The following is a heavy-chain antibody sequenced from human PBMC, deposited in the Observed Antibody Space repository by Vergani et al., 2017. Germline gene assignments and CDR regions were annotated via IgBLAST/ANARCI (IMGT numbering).Heavy chain of an antibody. CDR2: INAGNGNT. Sequence: QVQLVQSGAEVKKPGASVKVSCKASGYTFTSYAMHWVRQDPGQRLEWMGWINAGNGNTKYSQKFQGRVTITRDTSASTAYMELSSLRSEDTAVYYCARDRVRMVRGVGGSWFDPWGQGTLVTVSS. CDR1: GYTFTSYA. J-gene: IGHJ5*02. D-gene: IGHD3-10*01. V-gene: IGHV1-3*01. CDR3: ARDRVRMVRGVGGSWFDP.